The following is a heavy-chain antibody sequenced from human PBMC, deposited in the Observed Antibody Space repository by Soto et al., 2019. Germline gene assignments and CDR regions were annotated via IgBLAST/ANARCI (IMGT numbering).Heavy chain of an antibody. CDR2: INHSGST. CDR1: GGSVSSGSYY. D-gene: IGHD5-18*01. V-gene: IGHV4-39*07. Sequence: SETLSLTCTVSGGSVSSGSYYWSWIRQPPGKGLEWIGEINHSGSTKYNPSLKSRVTISVDTSKNQFSLKLSSVTAADTAVYYCAGVDTAMVKDYYYGMDVWGQGTTVTVSS. J-gene: IGHJ6*02. CDR3: AGVDTAMVKDYYYGMDV.